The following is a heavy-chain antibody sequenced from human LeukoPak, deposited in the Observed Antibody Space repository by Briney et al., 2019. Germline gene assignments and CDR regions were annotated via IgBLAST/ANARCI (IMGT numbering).Heavy chain of an antibody. Sequence: PGGSLRLSCAASGFTVSSNYMSWVRQAPGKGLEWVSIIYSDGSTYYADSVKGRFTISRDNAKNSLYLQMNSLRAEDTAVYYCARDMGYSYGYSYFDHWGQGTLVTVSS. CDR3: ARDMGYSYGYSYFDH. D-gene: IGHD5-18*01. CDR2: IYSDGST. V-gene: IGHV3-53*01. CDR1: GFTVSSNY. J-gene: IGHJ4*02.